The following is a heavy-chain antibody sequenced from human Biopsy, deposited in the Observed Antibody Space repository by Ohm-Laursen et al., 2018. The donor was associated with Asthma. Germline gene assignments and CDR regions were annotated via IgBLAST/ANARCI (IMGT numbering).Heavy chain of an antibody. Sequence: PSQTLSLTCAYRGSFRGYVWTWIRQPPGKGVEWIGEIPQGGATTFNPSLKRRVTILIDPSKSQLSLRLTSMTAADTAVYYCASGPQWSGLDVWGQGTTVTVS. CDR2: IPQGGAT. CDR3: ASGPQWSGLDV. D-gene: IGHD2-8*01. J-gene: IGHJ6*02. CDR1: RGSFRGYV. V-gene: IGHV4-34*01.